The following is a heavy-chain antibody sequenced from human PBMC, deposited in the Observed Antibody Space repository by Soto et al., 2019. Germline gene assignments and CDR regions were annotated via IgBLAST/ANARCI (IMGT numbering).Heavy chain of an antibody. Sequence: ASVKVSCKASGYTFTSYAMHWVRQAPGQRLEWMGWINAGNGNTKYSQKFQGRVTITRDTSASTAYMEPSSLRSEDTAVYYCARTSTVTRSTYDYWGQGTLVTVSS. D-gene: IGHD4-17*01. J-gene: IGHJ4*02. V-gene: IGHV1-3*01. CDR2: INAGNGNT. CDR3: ARTSTVTRSTYDY. CDR1: GYTFTSYA.